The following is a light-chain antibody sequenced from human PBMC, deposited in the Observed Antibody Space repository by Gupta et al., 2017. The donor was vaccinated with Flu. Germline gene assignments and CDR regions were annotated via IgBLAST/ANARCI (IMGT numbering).Light chain of an antibody. J-gene: IGKJ1*01. CDR3: QQSYSTPA. V-gene: IGKV1-39*01. CDR2: AAS. CDR1: QSISSY. Sequence: DIQMTQSSSSLSASVGDRVTITCRASQSISSYLNWYQQKPGKAPKPLIYAASSLQSGVPSRFSGSGSGTDFTLTIGSLQPEDFATYYCQQSYSTPAFGQGTKVEIK.